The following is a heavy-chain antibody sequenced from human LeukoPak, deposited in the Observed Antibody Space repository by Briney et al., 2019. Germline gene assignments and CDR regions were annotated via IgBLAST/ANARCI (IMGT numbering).Heavy chain of an antibody. CDR2: MNPNSGNT. J-gene: IGHJ4*02. CDR1: GYTFTSYD. Sequence: PTASVTVSCKASGYTFTSYDINWVRQAPGQGLEWMGWMNPNSGNTGYAQKFQGRVTMTRNTSISTAYMELSSLRSEDTAVYYCARDLVRGVIDYWGQGTLVTVSS. V-gene: IGHV1-8*01. D-gene: IGHD3-10*01. CDR3: ARDLVRGVIDY.